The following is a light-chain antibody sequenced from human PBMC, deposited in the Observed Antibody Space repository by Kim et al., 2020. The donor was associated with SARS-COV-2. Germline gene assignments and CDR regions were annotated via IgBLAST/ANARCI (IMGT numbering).Light chain of an antibody. Sequence: DIQMTQSPSSLSASVGDRVTITCRASQSISRYLNWYQQKPGKAPKLLIYAASSLQSGVPSRFSGSGSGTDFTVTISGLQREDFATYYCQQSYSTHLTFGGGTKVDIK. J-gene: IGKJ4*01. CDR2: AAS. V-gene: IGKV1-39*01. CDR1: QSISRY. CDR3: QQSYSTHLT.